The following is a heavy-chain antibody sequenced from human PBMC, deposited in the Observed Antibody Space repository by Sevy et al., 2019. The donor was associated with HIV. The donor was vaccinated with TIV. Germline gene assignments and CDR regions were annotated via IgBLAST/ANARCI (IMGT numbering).Heavy chain of an antibody. D-gene: IGHD4-4*01. CDR1: GGSISSGSYY. J-gene: IGHJ6*03. Sequence: SETLSLTCTVSGGSISSGSYYWCWIRQSPGKGLEWIGTISYSGTTYYNPSLKSRVTISADTSKNQFSLNLSSVTAADTAIYYCARGYDHSNQYYYYYYMDVWGKGTTVTVSS. CDR3: ARGYDHSNQYYYYYYMDV. CDR2: ISYSGTT. V-gene: IGHV4-39*02.